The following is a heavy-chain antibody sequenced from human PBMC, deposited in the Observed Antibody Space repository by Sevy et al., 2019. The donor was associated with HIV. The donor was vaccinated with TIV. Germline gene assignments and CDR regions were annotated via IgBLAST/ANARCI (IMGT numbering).Heavy chain of an antibody. V-gene: IGHV3-49*03. CDR1: GFTFGDYA. CDR3: TRALATADTPEYYFDY. Sequence: GVLRLSCTSSGFTFGDYAMSWFRQAPGKGLEWVAFIRRNSHEPYGGTTEYAASVKGRFTISRDDSKRIAYLQMNSLKTEDTAVYYCTRALATADTPEYYFDYWGQGILVTVSS. J-gene: IGHJ4*02. D-gene: IGHD5-12*01. CDR2: IRRNSHEPYGGTT.